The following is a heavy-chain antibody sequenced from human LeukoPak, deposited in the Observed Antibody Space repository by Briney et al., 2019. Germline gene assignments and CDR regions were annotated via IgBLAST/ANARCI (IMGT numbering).Heavy chain of an antibody. J-gene: IGHJ5*02. CDR3: ARGGRRDWFDP. Sequence: SETLSLTCTVSGGSISSSSYYSGWVRQPPGKGREWIGSIYYSGSTYYNPSLKSRVTISVDTSKNQFSLKLSSVTAADTAVYYCARGGRRDWFDPWGQGTLVTVAS. V-gene: IGHV4-39*07. CDR2: IYYSGST. CDR1: GGSISSSSYY.